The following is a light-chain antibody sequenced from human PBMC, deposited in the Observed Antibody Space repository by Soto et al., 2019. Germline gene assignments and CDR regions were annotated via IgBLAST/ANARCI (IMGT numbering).Light chain of an antibody. CDR1: SSDVGGYNY. CDR2: EVS. V-gene: IGLV2-14*01. CDR3: SSFTSSGTRV. Sequence: QSALTQPASVSGPPGPWITISCTGTSSDVGGYNYVSWYQQHPGKAPKVMIYEVSNRPSGVSNRFSGSKSGNTASLTISGLQVEDEADYYCSSFTSSGTRVFGTGTKVTVL. J-gene: IGLJ1*01.